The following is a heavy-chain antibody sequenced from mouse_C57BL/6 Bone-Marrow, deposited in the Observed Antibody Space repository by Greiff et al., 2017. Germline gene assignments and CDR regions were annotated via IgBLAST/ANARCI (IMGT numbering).Heavy chain of an antibody. V-gene: IGHV1-63*01. J-gene: IGHJ4*01. CDR1: GYTFTNYW. Sequence: VQLQQFGAELVRPGTSVKMSCKASGYTFTNYWIGWAKQRPGHGLEWIGDIYPGGGYTNYNEKFKGKATLTADKSYRTAYMQFSSLTSEDSAIYYCARLGTGTYAMDYWGQGTSVTVSS. D-gene: IGHD4-1*01. CDR2: IYPGGGYT. CDR3: ARLGTGTYAMDY.